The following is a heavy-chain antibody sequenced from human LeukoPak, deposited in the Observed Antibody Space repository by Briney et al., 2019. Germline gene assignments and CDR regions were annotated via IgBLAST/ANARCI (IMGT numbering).Heavy chain of an antibody. D-gene: IGHD3-16*02. J-gene: IGHJ4*02. Sequence: GGSLRLSCAASGFTFDDYAMHWVRQAPGKGLEWVSGISWNSGSIGYADSVKGRFTISRDNAKNSLYLQMNSLRAEDTALYYCAKARSGGAIVPRYFDYWGQGTLVTVSS. CDR1: GFTFDDYA. CDR3: AKARSGGAIVPRYFDY. CDR2: ISWNSGSI. V-gene: IGHV3-9*01.